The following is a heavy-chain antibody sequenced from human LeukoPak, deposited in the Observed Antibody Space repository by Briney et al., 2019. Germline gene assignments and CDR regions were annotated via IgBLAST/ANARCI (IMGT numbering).Heavy chain of an antibody. V-gene: IGHV1-2*02. Sequence: ASVKVSCKASGYSFTDYSMHWVRQAPGQGLEWMGWINPNSGGTDYAQEFRGRVTMTRDTSISTAYMELSRLRSDDTAVYYCARIAIPGRHYFDPWGQGTLVTVSS. J-gene: IGHJ5*01. CDR2: INPNSGGT. CDR1: GYSFTDYS. D-gene: IGHD6-13*01. CDR3: ARIAIPGRHYFDP.